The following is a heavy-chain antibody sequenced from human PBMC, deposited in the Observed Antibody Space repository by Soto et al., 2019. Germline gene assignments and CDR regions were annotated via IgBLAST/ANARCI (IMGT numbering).Heavy chain of an antibody. V-gene: IGHV1-69*13. Sequence: GASVKVSCKASGGTFSSYAISWVRQAPRQGLEWMGGIIPIFGTANYAQKFQGRVTITADESTSTAYMELSSLRSEDTAVYYCAASYYDSSGYLPSRAPPFDYWGQGTLVTVSS. J-gene: IGHJ4*02. CDR1: GGTFSSYA. CDR2: IIPIFGTA. CDR3: AASYYDSSGYLPSRAPPFDY. D-gene: IGHD3-22*01.